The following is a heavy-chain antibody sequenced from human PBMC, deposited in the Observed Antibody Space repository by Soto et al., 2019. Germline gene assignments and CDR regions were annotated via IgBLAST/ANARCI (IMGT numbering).Heavy chain of an antibody. CDR1: GYSFTSYW. Sequence: GESLKISCKGSGYSFTSYWIGWVRQMPGKGLEWMGIIYPGDSDTRYSPSFQGQVTISADKSISTAYLQWSSLKASDTAMYYCARLRYCISTSCYGYYYYGMDVWGQGTTVTVSS. CDR3: ARLRYCISTSCYGYYYYGMDV. J-gene: IGHJ6*02. V-gene: IGHV5-51*01. D-gene: IGHD2-2*01. CDR2: IYPGDSDT.